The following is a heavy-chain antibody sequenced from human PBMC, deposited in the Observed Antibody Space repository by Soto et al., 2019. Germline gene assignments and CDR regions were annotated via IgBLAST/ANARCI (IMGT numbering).Heavy chain of an antibody. D-gene: IGHD7-27*01. CDR2: ISSSSGTI. V-gene: IGHV3-48*02. CDR3: ARALYLGKLVYNYYGMDV. J-gene: IGHJ6*02. Sequence: RLSCAASGFVFSSYDMDWVRQGPGKGLEWVSYISSSSGTIYYADSVKGRFTISRDNAKNSLYLQMNSLRDEDTAVYYCARALYLGKLVYNYYGMDVWGQGTTVTVSS. CDR1: GFVFSSYD.